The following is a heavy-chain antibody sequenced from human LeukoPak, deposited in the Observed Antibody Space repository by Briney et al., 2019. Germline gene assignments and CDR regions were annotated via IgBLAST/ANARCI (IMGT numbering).Heavy chain of an antibody. Sequence: KPSETLSLTCTVSGGSISSGDYYWSWIRQPPGKGLEWIGYIYYSGSTYYNPSLKSRVTISVDTSKNQFSLKLSSVTAADTAVYYCARDQGGGYSGYDDWGQGTLVTVSS. CDR2: IYYSGST. D-gene: IGHD5-12*01. CDR3: ARDQGGGYSGYDD. V-gene: IGHV4-30-4*01. J-gene: IGHJ4*02. CDR1: GGSISSGDYY.